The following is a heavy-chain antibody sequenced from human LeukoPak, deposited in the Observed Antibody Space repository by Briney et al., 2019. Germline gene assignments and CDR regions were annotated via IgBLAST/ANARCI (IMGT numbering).Heavy chain of an antibody. V-gene: IGHV3-9*01. J-gene: IGHJ4*02. CDR3: AKDMGSGAYCGGDCHATMGY. Sequence: GGSLRLSCAASGFTFDDYAMHWVRQAPGKGLEWVSGISWNSGSIGHADSVKGRFTISRDNAKNSLYLQMNSLRAEDTALYYCAKDMGSGAYCGGDCHATMGYWGQGTLVTVSS. D-gene: IGHD2-21*02. CDR1: GFTFDDYA. CDR2: ISWNSGSI.